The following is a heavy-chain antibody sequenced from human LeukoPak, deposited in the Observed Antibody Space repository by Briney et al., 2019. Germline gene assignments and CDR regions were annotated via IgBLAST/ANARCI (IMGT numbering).Heavy chain of an antibody. V-gene: IGHV4-31*03. Sequence: PSETLSLTCTVSGGSISSGGYYWSWIRQHPGKGLEWIGYIYYSGSTYYNPSLKSRVTISVDKSKNQFSLKLSSVTAADTAVYYCARDLRDMITFGGVIVPSKYYYGMDVWGQGTTVTVSS. CDR1: GGSISSGGYY. D-gene: IGHD3-16*02. J-gene: IGHJ6*02. CDR3: ARDLRDMITFGGVIVPSKYYYGMDV. CDR2: IYYSGST.